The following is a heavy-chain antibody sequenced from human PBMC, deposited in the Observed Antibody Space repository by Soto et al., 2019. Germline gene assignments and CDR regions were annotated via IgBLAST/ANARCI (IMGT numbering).Heavy chain of an antibody. CDR1: GFTFSSYA. CDR3: ARDPXWXTAMVLWYFDL. V-gene: IGHV3-30-3*01. Sequence: QVQLVESGGGVVQPGRSLRLSCAASGFTFSSYAMHWVRXXXXXXXXXXXVISYDGSNKYYADSVKGRFTISRDNSKNXXXXXMXXXXXXXTXXXYXARDPXWXTAMVLWYFDLWGRGTLVTVSS. J-gene: IGHJ2*01. D-gene: IGHD5-18*01. CDR2: ISYDGSNK.